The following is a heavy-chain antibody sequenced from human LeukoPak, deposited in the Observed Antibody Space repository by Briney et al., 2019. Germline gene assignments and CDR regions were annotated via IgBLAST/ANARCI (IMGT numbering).Heavy chain of an antibody. CDR3: ARDPTTQTFDY. Sequence: PEASVKVSCKASGYTFTSYYIHWVRQAPGQGLEWMGVIIPSGGDTTYAQKFQGRVTMTRDTSTSTVYLELSSLRSDDTAVYYCARDPTTQTFDYWGQGTLVTVSS. D-gene: IGHD4-11*01. CDR1: GYTFTSYY. V-gene: IGHV1-46*01. CDR2: IIPSGGDT. J-gene: IGHJ4*02.